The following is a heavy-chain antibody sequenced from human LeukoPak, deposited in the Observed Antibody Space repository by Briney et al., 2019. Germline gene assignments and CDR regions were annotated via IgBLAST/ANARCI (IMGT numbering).Heavy chain of an antibody. CDR3: ARAQWLDLFDY. CDR2: IYYSGST. D-gene: IGHD6-19*01. Sequence: PSETLSLTCIVSGGSISSNYWSWIRQPPGKGLEWIGYIYYSGSTNYNPSLKSRVTISSDTSKNQFSLKLSSVTAADTAVYYCARAQWLDLFDYWGQGTLVTVSS. CDR1: GGSISSNY. J-gene: IGHJ4*02. V-gene: IGHV4-59*08.